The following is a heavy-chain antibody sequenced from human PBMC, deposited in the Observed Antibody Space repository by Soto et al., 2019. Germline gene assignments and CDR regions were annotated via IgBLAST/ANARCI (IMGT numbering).Heavy chain of an antibody. D-gene: IGHD2-21*02. CDR2: INAGNGNT. V-gene: IGHV1-3*05. CDR3: ARAWVVVTAPDY. J-gene: IGHJ4*02. Sequence: QVQLVQSGAEEKKPGASVKVSCKASGYTFTSYAMHWVRQAPGQRLEWMGWINAGNGNTKYSQKFQGRVTITRDTSASTAYMELSSLRSEDTAVYYCARAWVVVTAPDYWGPGILVTVSS. CDR1: GYTFTSYA.